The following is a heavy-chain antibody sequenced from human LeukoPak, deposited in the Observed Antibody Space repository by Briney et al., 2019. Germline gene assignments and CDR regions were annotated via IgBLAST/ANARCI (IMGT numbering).Heavy chain of an antibody. CDR2: IYTSGST. D-gene: IGHD3-22*01. CDR3: ARGGDSSGYEYYFDY. Sequence: SETLSLTCTVSGGSISSYYWSWIRQPAGKGLEWIGRIYTSGSTNYNPSLKSQVTMSVDTSKNQFSLKLSSVTAADTAAYYCARGGDSSGYEYYFDYWGQGTLVTVSS. J-gene: IGHJ4*02. V-gene: IGHV4-4*07. CDR1: GGSISSYY.